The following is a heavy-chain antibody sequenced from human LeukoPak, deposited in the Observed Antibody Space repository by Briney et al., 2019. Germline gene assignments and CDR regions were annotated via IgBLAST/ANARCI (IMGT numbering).Heavy chain of an antibody. V-gene: IGHV3-30-3*01. D-gene: IGHD2-15*01. CDR1: GFTFSSYA. CDR3: AKVHPIWWALFDY. Sequence: PGRSLRLSCAASGFTFSSYAMHWVRQAPGKGLEWVAVISYDGSNKYYADSVKGRFTISRDNSKNTLYLQMNSLRAEDTAVYYCAKVHPIWWALFDYWGQGTLVTVSS. CDR2: ISYDGSNK. J-gene: IGHJ4*02.